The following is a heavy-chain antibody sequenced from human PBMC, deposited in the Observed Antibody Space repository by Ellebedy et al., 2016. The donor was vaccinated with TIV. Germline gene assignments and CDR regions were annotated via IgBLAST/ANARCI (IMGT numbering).Heavy chain of an antibody. CDR1: GGSFNRYY. D-gene: IGHD1-26*01. Sequence: SETLSLTXAVYGGSFNRYYWSWIRQPPGKGLEWIGEINHSGSPNYNPSLKSRVTISVDRSKNQFSLNLSSVTAADTAVYYCARVRSPPAIVGADSWGQGILVTVSS. V-gene: IGHV4-34*01. J-gene: IGHJ4*02. CDR2: INHSGSP. CDR3: ARVRSPPAIVGADS.